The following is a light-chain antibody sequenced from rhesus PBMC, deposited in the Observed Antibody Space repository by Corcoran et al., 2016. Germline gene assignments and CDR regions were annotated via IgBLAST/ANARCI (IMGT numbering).Light chain of an antibody. V-gene: IGKV1-25*01. Sequence: DIQMTQSPSSLSASVGDRVTITCRASQGITNDLAWYQQKPGETPKLLFYEASSLQRGIPSRFSGSGSCTDFTLTISSLQPEDFAIYYCKHYYSTPFPFGPGTKLDIK. J-gene: IGKJ3*01. CDR1: QGITND. CDR2: EAS. CDR3: KHYYSTPFP.